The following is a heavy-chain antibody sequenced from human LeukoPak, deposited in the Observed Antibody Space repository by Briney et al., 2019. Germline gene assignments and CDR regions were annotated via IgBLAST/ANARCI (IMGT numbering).Heavy chain of an antibody. CDR2: MSPNSGNT. CDR3: ARGLYSGYGTKDY. Sequence: ASVKVSCKASGYTFTSYDINWVRQATGQGLEWMGWMSPNSGNTGYAQKFQGRVTITRNTSISTAYMELSSLRSEDTAVYYCARGLYSGYGTKDYWGQGTLVTVSS. V-gene: IGHV1-8*03. D-gene: IGHD5-12*01. CDR1: GYTFTSYD. J-gene: IGHJ4*02.